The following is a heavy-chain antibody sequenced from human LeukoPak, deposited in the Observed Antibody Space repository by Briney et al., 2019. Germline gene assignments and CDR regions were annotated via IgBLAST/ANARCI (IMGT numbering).Heavy chain of an antibody. CDR3: ARGGGSEGGPDY. V-gene: IGHV4-59*01. CDR1: GGSISSYY. D-gene: IGHD2-15*01. CDR2: IYYSGST. Sequence: PSETLSLTRTVSGGSISSYYWSWIRQPPGKGLEWIGYIYYSGSTNYNPSLKSRVTISVDTSKNQFSLKLSSVTAADTAVYYCARGGGSEGGPDYWGQGTLVTVSS. J-gene: IGHJ4*02.